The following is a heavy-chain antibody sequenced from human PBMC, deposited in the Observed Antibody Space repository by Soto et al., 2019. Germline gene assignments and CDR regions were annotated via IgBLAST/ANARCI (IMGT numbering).Heavy chain of an antibody. CDR3: ARNSLVETFDY. D-gene: IGHD2-21*02. V-gene: IGHV4-59*01. CDR1: GGSISTYS. J-gene: IGHJ4*02. Sequence: PSETLSLTCTVSGGSISTYSWSWIRQPPGKGLEWIGYIYYSGSTNYNPSLKSRVTISVDTSKNQFSLKLSSVTAADTAVYYCARNSLVETFDYWGQGTLVTVSS. CDR2: IYYSGST.